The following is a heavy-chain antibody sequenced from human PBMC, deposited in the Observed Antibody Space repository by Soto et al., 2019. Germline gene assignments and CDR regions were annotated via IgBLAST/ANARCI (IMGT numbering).Heavy chain of an antibody. V-gene: IGHV1-69*01. CDR2: FIPIFGTA. Sequence: QVQLVQSGAEVKKPGSSVKVSCKASGGTFSSYGFSWVRQAPGQGLEWMGGFIPIFGTANYAQKFQGRVTITADESTSIAYMELSSLKSEDTAVYYCARSPLSRSWSGPFDYWGQGTLVTVSS. J-gene: IGHJ4*02. CDR3: ARSPLSRSWSGPFDY. D-gene: IGHD6-13*01. CDR1: GGTFSSYG.